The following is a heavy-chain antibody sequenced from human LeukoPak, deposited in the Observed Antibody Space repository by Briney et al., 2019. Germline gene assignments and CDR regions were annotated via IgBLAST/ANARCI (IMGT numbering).Heavy chain of an antibody. J-gene: IGHJ4*02. Sequence: SETLSLTCTVSGGSISSSSYYWGWIRQPPGKGLDWIGSIYYSGSTYYNPSLKSRFTISVDTSKNQFSLKLSSVTAADTAVYYCVNYYDSSDYQQPDHFDYWGQGTLVTVSS. D-gene: IGHD3-22*01. CDR3: VNYYDSSDYQQPDHFDY. CDR2: IYYSGST. V-gene: IGHV4-39*01. CDR1: GGSISSSSYY.